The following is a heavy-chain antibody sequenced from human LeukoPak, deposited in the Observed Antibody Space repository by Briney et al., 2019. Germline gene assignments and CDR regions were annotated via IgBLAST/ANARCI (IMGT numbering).Heavy chain of an antibody. CDR3: ARDEGYYYDSSGYYLFDY. D-gene: IGHD3-22*01. J-gene: IGHJ4*02. CDR1: GFTFSSYW. V-gene: IGHV3-7*01. Sequence: GGSLRLSCAASGFTFSSYWMSWVRQAPGKGLEWVANIKQDGSEKYCVDSVKGRFTISRDNAKNSLYLQMNSLRAEDTAVYYCARDEGYYYDSSGYYLFDYWGQGTLVTVSS. CDR2: IKQDGSEK.